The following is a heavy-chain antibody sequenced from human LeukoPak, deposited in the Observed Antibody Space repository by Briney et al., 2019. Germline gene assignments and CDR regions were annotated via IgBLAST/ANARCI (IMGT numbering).Heavy chain of an antibody. Sequence: GASVKVSCKASGYTFTSYDINWVRQAPGQGLEWMGWINPNSGGTNYAQKFQGRVTMTRDTSISTAYMELSRLRSDDTAVYYCARVKNYYDSSGYLYYFDYWGQGTLVTVSS. CDR1: GYTFTSYD. CDR2: INPNSGGT. CDR3: ARVKNYYDSSGYLYYFDY. D-gene: IGHD3-22*01. V-gene: IGHV1-2*02. J-gene: IGHJ4*02.